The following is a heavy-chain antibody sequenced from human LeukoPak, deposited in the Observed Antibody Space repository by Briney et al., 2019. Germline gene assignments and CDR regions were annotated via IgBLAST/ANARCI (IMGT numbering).Heavy chain of an antibody. CDR2: ISSSSSYI. CDR3: ATDRLQNSYYYYYYGMDV. D-gene: IGHD4-11*01. J-gene: IGHJ6*02. CDR1: GFTFSSYS. Sequence: GGSLRLSCAASGFTFSSYSMNWVRQAPGKGLEWVSSISSSSSYIYYADSVKGRFTISRDNAMSSLYLQMNSLRAEDTAVYYCATDRLQNSYYYYYYGMDVWGQGTTVTVSS. V-gene: IGHV3-21*01.